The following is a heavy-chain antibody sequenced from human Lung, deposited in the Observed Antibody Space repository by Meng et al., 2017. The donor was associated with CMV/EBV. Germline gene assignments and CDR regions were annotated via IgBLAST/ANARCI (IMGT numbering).Heavy chain of an antibody. D-gene: IGHD3-3*01. J-gene: IGHJ1*01. V-gene: IGHV3-30*04. CDR2: TSYDGSKK. CDR3: ARADYANYGFWCGCPAF. Sequence: SXVASGFXFSSHSLHWVRQVPGKGLEWVAVTSYDGSKKEYANSVKGRFTVSRDYSKNTLYLQINTLRADETAVYYGARADYANYGFWCGCPAFWXQGTXVTVSS. CDR1: GFXFSSHS.